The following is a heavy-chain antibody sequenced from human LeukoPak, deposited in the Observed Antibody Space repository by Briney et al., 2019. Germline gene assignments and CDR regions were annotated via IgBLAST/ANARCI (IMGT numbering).Heavy chain of an antibody. V-gene: IGHV4-30-4*01. Sequence: SGTLSLTCTVSGGSISSGDYYWSWIRQPPGKGLEWIGYIYYSGSTYYNPSLKSRVTISVDTSKNQFSLKLSSVTAADTAVYYCARERSGSYRYYYYGMDVWGQGTTVTVSS. CDR2: IYYSGST. CDR1: GGSISSGDYY. CDR3: ARERSGSYRYYYYGMDV. J-gene: IGHJ6*02. D-gene: IGHD1-26*01.